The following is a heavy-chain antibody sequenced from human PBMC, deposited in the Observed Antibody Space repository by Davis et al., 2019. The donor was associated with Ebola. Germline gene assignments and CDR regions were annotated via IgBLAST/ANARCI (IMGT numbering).Heavy chain of an antibody. J-gene: IGHJ6*02. CDR3: ARLMERITIFGGGMDV. CDR2: INWNGGST. D-gene: IGHD3-3*01. CDR1: GFTSDDYG. Sequence: GGSLRLSCAASGFTSDDYGMSWVRQAPGKGLEWVSGINWNGGSTGYADSVKGRFTISRDNAKNSLYLQMNSLRAEDTALYHCARLMERITIFGGGMDVWGQGTTVTVSS. V-gene: IGHV3-20*01.